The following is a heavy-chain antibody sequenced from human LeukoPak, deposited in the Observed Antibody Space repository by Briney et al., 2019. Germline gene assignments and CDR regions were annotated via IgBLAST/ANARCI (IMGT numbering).Heavy chain of an antibody. Sequence: GGSLRLSCAASGFTFSSYSMNWVRQAPGKGLEWVSSISSSSSYIYYADSVRGRFIISRDNAKNSLYLQMNSLRAEDTAGYYCARGRYCSSTRSCYIDYWGQGTLVTVSS. V-gene: IGHV3-21*01. CDR2: ISSSSSYI. CDR1: GFTFSSYS. D-gene: IGHD2-2*01. CDR3: ARGRYCSSTRSCYIDY. J-gene: IGHJ4*02.